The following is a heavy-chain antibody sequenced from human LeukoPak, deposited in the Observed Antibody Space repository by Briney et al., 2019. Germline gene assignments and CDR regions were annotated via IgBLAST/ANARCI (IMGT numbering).Heavy chain of an antibody. CDR1: GYTFTSYG. CDR2: INPNSGGT. Sequence: VASVKVSCKASGYTFTSYGISWVRQAPGQGLEWMGWINPNSGGTNYAQKFQGRVTMTRDTSISTAYMELSRLRSDDTAVYYCAITRSSWVPGYWGQGTLVTVSS. CDR3: AITRSSWVPGY. J-gene: IGHJ4*02. D-gene: IGHD1-26*01. V-gene: IGHV1-2*02.